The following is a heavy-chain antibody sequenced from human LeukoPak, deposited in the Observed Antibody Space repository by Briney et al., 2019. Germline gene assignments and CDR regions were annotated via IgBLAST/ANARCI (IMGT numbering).Heavy chain of an antibody. CDR1: GYTFTGYY. V-gene: IGHV1-2*02. D-gene: IGHD3-3*01. Sequence: ASVKVSCRASGYTFTGYYLHWVRQAPGQGLEWMGWINPISGVTGSAQKFQGRVTMTADESTSTAYMELSSLRSEDTAVYYCARCRPNYDRYYFDYWGQGTLVTVSS. CDR2: INPISGVT. CDR3: ARCRPNYDRYYFDY. J-gene: IGHJ4*02.